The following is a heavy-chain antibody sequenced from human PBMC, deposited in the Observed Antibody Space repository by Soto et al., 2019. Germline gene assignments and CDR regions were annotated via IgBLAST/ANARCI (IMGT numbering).Heavy chain of an antibody. J-gene: IGHJ4*02. Sequence: QVQLVQSGAEVKKPGASVKVSCKASGYTFTSYDINWVRQATGQGLEWMGWMNPNSGNTGYAQKFQGRVTMTRNTSISTAYMELSSLRSEDTAVYYCARASRAYCGGDCYSGYWGQGTLVPVSS. CDR3: ARASRAYCGGDCYSGY. V-gene: IGHV1-8*01. D-gene: IGHD2-21*02. CDR2: MNPNSGNT. CDR1: GYTFTSYD.